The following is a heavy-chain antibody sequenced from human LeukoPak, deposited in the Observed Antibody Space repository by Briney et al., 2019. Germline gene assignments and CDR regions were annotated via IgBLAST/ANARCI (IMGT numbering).Heavy chain of an antibody. CDR2: MNPNSGNT. D-gene: IGHD3-22*01. CDR1: GGTFSSYA. V-gene: IGHV1-8*02. Sequence: ASVKVSCKASGGTFSSYAINWVRQATGQGLEWMGWMNPNSGNTGYAQKFQGRVTMTRNTSISTAYMELSSLRSEDTAVYYCARAYDSSGYYYFTPPYYFDYWGQGTLVTVSS. J-gene: IGHJ4*02. CDR3: ARAYDSSGYYYFTPPYYFDY.